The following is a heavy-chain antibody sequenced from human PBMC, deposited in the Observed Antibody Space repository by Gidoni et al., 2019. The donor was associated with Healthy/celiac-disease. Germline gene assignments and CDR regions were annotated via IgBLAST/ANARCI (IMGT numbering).Heavy chain of an antibody. CDR1: GYSFNSYW. J-gene: IGHJ6*02. V-gene: IGHV5-51*01. CDR2: IYPGDSDT. Sequence: EVQLVQSGAEVKRPGASLTISCKGSGYSFNSYWSGWVRQMPGKGLEWMGIIYPGDSDTRYSPSFQGQVTISAGKSISTAYLQWSSLKASDTAMYYCARLGLGRADYYYGMDVWGQGTTVTVSS. D-gene: IGHD7-27*01. CDR3: ARLGLGRADYYYGMDV.